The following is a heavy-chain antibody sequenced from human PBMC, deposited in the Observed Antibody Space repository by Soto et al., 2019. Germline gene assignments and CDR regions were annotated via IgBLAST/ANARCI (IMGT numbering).Heavy chain of an antibody. CDR2: IYYSGST. CDR1: VGSISSGDYY. J-gene: IGHJ3*02. Sequence: PAETLSLTCAVSVGSISSGDYYWIWIRHPPGKGLEWIGYIYYSGSTYYNPSLKSRVTISVDTSKNQFSLKLSSVTAADTAVYYCARGHYYDSSGNDAFDIWGQGTMVTVSS. V-gene: IGHV4-30-4*01. D-gene: IGHD3-22*01. CDR3: ARGHYYDSSGNDAFDI.